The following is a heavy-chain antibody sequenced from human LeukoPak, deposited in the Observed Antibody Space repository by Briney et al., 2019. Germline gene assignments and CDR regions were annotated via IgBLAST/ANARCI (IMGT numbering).Heavy chain of an antibody. CDR3: AREGPRGKYSSSWYRDPPPFDY. CDR2: IYYSGST. Sequence: SQTLSLTCTVSGSSISSGGYYWSWIRQHPGKGLEWIGYIYYSGSTYYNPSLKSRVTISVDTSKNQFSLKLSSVTAADTAVYYCAREGPRGKYSSSWYRDPPPFDYWGQGTLVTVSS. V-gene: IGHV4-31*03. D-gene: IGHD6-13*01. CDR1: GSSISSGGYY. J-gene: IGHJ4*02.